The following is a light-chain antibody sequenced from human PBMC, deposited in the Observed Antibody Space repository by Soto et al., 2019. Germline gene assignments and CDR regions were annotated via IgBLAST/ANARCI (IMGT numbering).Light chain of an antibody. V-gene: IGKV4-1*01. J-gene: IGKJ1*01. CDR1: QTVLANSNNMNY. Sequence: DIVMTQSPDSLAVSLGERATINCKSSQTVLANSNNMNYLAWYQQKPGQPPKLVIYWASTRESGVPERFSGSGSGTDFTPTISRLQPEDVAVYYCQQYFKSPWTFGQGTKVEIK. CDR2: WAS. CDR3: QQYFKSPWT.